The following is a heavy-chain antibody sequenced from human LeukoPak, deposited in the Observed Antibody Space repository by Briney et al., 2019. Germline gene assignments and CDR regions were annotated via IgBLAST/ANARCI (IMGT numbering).Heavy chain of an antibody. Sequence: GESLRLSCAASGFTFSSYAMSWVRQAPGKGLEWVSGISGSGGSTYYADSVKGRFTISRDNSKNTLYLQMNSLRAEDTAVYYCAKVGAAAYYYYYMDVWGKGTTVTVSS. CDR1: GFTFSSYA. CDR2: ISGSGGST. D-gene: IGHD6-13*01. CDR3: AKVGAAAYYYYYMDV. J-gene: IGHJ6*03. V-gene: IGHV3-23*01.